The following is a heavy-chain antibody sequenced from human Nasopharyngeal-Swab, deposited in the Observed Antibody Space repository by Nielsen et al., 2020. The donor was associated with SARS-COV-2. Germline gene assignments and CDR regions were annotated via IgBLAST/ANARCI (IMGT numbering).Heavy chain of an antibody. CDR1: GFSFSTFW. CDR2: INTDGRRT. J-gene: IGHJ4*02. Sequence: GGSLRLSCAASGFSFSTFWMHWVRQVPGEGLVWVSRINTDGRRTNYAESVKGRFTISRDNVKNMLYLQMNNRRPEDTAVYYCARDLGGFGGYWGQGTLATVSS. CDR3: ARDLGGFGGY. D-gene: IGHD4-23*01. V-gene: IGHV3-74*01.